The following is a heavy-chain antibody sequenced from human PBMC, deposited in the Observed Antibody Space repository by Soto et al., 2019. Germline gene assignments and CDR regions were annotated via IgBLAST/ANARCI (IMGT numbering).Heavy chain of an antibody. Sequence: QVQLVESGGGVVQPGRSLRLSCAASEFTFSAYDMHWVRQAPGKGLAWVAMISNDANNKFYADSVKGRFTISRDNSKNTLYLQINSLRPEDTAVYYCAKEMAAAGMDHFDNWRQGTLVTVSS. D-gene: IGHD6-13*01. V-gene: IGHV3-30*18. CDR2: ISNDANNK. J-gene: IGHJ4*02. CDR3: AKEMAAAGMDHFDN. CDR1: EFTFSAYD.